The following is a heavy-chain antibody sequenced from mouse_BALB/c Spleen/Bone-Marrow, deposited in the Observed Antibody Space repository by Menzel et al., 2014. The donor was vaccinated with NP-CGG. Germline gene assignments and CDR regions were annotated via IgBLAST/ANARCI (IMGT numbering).Heavy chain of an antibody. CDR3: ARYYRYDY. D-gene: IGHD2-14*01. CDR2: VLPGSGST. CDR1: GYTFSSYW. Sequence: VKLVESGAELMKPGASVKISCKATGYTFSSYWIEWVKQRPGHGLEWIGEVLPGSGSTKYNEKFKGKATFTADTSSITAYMQLSSLTAEDSAVYYCARYYRYDYWGQGATLTVSS. V-gene: IGHV1-9*01. J-gene: IGHJ2*01.